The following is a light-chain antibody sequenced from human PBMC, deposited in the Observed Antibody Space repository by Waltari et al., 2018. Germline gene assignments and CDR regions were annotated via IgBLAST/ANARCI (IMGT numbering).Light chain of an antibody. CDR3: CSYPETTAFLL. J-gene: IGLJ2*01. V-gene: IGLV2-23*02. CDR2: EAT. CDR1: TSDIGTYNI. Sequence: QSALTQPAPVSGSPGQSITISCTGPTSDIGTYNIIFWNQQYPGSVPKLVIYEATRRPSWVSDRFSGAKSGNTASLTISGLQAEDEDNYYCCSYPETTAFLLFGGGTKLTVL.